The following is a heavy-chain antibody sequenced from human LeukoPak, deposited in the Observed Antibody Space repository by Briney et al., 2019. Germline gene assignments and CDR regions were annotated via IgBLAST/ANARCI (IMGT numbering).Heavy chain of an antibody. D-gene: IGHD3-10*01. J-gene: IGHJ4*02. Sequence: GGSLRLSCAASGFTFSSYGMHWVRQAPGKGLEWVAFIRYDGSNKYYADSVKGRFTISRDNSKNTLYLQMNSLRAEDTAVYYCAKDLPDYDGSGSPPDYWGQGTLVTVSS. CDR1: GFTFSSYG. CDR2: IRYDGSNK. CDR3: AKDLPDYDGSGSPPDY. V-gene: IGHV3-30*02.